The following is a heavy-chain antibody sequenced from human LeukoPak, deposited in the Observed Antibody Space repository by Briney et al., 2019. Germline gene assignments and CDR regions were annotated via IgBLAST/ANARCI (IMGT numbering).Heavy chain of an antibody. CDR2: ISVDGSNK. V-gene: IGHV3-30*19. J-gene: IGHJ4*02. Sequence: GGSLRLSCAASGFTFSTYDMHWVRQAPGKGLEWVAVISVDGSNKFYAGSVRGRCTISRDNSKNTMSLQMDSLRGEDTAVYYCARDPRTSSTSRNYFESWGQGTLVTVSS. CDR1: GFTFSTYD. D-gene: IGHD6-13*01. CDR3: ARDPRTSSTSRNYFES.